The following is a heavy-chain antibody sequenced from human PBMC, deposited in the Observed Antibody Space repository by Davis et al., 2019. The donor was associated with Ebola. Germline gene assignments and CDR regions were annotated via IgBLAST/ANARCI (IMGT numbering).Heavy chain of an antibody. CDR1: GYTFTSYY. V-gene: IGHV1-46*01. J-gene: IGHJ5*02. CDR3: ARTPVLRYFDEGWFDP. Sequence: ASVKVSCKASGYTFTSYYMHWVRQAPGQGLEWMGIINPSGGSTSYAQKFQGRVTMTRDTSTSTAYMELSSLRSEDTAVYYCARTPVLRYFDEGWFDPWGQGTLVTVSS. D-gene: IGHD3-9*01. CDR2: INPSGGST.